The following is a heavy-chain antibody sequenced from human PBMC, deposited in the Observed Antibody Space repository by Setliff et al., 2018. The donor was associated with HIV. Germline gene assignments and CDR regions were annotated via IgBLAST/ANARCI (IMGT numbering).Heavy chain of an antibody. D-gene: IGHD7-27*01. CDR3: AREIRGTWGGPPYYFDY. CDR2: IYTSGST. Sequence: PSETLSLTCTVSGAPINSGTYYWSWIRQPAGKGLQWIGRIYTSGSTYYSPSLNSRVTISLDTSKNQFSLRLSSVTAADTAVFYCAREIRGTWGGPPYYFDYWGQGMLVTVSS. CDR1: GAPINSGTYY. J-gene: IGHJ4*02. V-gene: IGHV4-61*02.